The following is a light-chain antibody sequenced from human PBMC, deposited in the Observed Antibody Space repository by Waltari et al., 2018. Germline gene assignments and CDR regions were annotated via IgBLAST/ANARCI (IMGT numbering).Light chain of an antibody. CDR2: DVS. CDR3: SSYTSSSTPVV. J-gene: IGLJ2*01. V-gene: IGLV2-14*03. Sequence: QSALTQPASVSGSPGQSITIPCTGTSSDVGGYNYVSWYQQHPGKAPKLMIYDVSNRPSGVSNRCSGSKSGNTASLTISGLQAEDEADYYCSSYTSSSTPVVFGGGTKLTVL. CDR1: SSDVGGYNY.